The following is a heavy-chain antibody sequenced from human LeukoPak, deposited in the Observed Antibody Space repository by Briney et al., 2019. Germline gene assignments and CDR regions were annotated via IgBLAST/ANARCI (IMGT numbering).Heavy chain of an antibody. D-gene: IGHD6-19*01. Sequence: PGGSLRLSCAASGFTFSSYGMSWVRQAPGKGLEWVSAISGSGGSTYYADSVKGRFTISRDNSKNTLYLQMNSLRAEDTAVYYCAKDNSGWYYSYFDYWGQGTLVTVSS. CDR2: ISGSGGST. J-gene: IGHJ4*02. V-gene: IGHV3-23*01. CDR3: AKDNSGWYYSYFDY. CDR1: GFTFSSYG.